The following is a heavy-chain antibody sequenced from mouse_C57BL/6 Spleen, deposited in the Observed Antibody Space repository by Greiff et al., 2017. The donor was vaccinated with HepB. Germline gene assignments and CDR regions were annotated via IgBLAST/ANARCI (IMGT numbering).Heavy chain of an antibody. V-gene: IGHV1-50*01. CDR2: IDPSDSYT. CDR3: ARKGLSSYFDY. D-gene: IGHD1-1*02. J-gene: IGHJ2*01. Sequence: QVQLQQPGAELVKPGASVKLSCKASGYTFTSYWMQWVKQRPGQGLEWIGEIDPSDSYTNYNQKFKGKATLTVDTSSSTAYMQLSSRTSEDSAVYYCARKGLSSYFDYWGQGTTLTVSS. CDR1: GYTFTSYW.